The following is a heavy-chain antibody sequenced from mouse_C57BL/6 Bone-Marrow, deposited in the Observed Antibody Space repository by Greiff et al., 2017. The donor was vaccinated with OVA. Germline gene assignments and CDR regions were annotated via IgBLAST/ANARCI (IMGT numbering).Heavy chain of an antibody. CDR3: ARDALPAPFAY. Sequence: EVNVVESGGGLVQSGRSLRLSCATSGFTFSDFYMEWVRQAPGKGLEWIAASRNKANDYTTEYSASVKGRFIVSRDTSQSILYLQMNALRAEDTAIYYCARDALPAPFAYWGQGTLVTVSA. CDR2: SRNKANDYTT. CDR1: GFTFSDFY. J-gene: IGHJ3*01. V-gene: IGHV7-1*01. D-gene: IGHD5-1*01.